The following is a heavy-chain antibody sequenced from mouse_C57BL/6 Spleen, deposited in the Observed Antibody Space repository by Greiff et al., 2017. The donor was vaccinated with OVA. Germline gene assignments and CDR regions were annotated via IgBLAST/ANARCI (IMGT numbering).Heavy chain of an antibody. D-gene: IGHD2-5*01. Sequence: VKVVESGPGLVAPSQSLSITCTVSGFSLTSYAISWVRQPPGKGLEWLGVIWTGGGTNYNSALKSRLSISKDNSKSQVFLKMNSLQTDDTARYYCARNPYYSNHWYFDVWGTGTTVTVSS. V-gene: IGHV2-9-1*01. J-gene: IGHJ1*03. CDR1: GFSLTSYA. CDR3: ARNPYYSNHWYFDV. CDR2: IWTGGGT.